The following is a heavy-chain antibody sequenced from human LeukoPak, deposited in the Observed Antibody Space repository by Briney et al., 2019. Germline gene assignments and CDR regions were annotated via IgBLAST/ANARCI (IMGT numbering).Heavy chain of an antibody. CDR3: AKDRTAVTTRAGFDC. J-gene: IGHJ4*02. CDR2: ISGSGYNT. D-gene: IGHD4-17*01. CDR1: GFTFSSYA. V-gene: IGHV3-23*01. Sequence: GGSLRLSCAASGFTFSSYAMSWVRQAPGKGLEWVSGISGSGYNTYYADSGKGRFTISRDNSKNSLYPQMNSLRAADTAVYLSAKDRTAVTTRAGFDCWGQGTLVTVSS.